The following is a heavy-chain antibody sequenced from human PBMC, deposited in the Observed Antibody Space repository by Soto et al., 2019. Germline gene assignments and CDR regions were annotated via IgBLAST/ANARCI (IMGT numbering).Heavy chain of an antibody. CDR3: ARFIVATITGLFYYYGMDV. V-gene: IGHV4-4*02. CDR1: GGSIGSSNW. D-gene: IGHD5-12*01. CDR2: IYHSGST. Sequence: SETLSLTCAVSGGSIGSSNWWSWVRQPPGKGLEWIGEIYHSGSTNYNPSLKSRVTISVDKSKNQFSLKLSSVTAADTAVYYCARFIVATITGLFYYYGMDVWGQGTTVTVSS. J-gene: IGHJ6*02.